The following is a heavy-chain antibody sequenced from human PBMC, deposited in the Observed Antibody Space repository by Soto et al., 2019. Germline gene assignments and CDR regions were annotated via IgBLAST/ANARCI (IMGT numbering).Heavy chain of an antibody. CDR2: MNPNSGKI. J-gene: IGHJ5*02. V-gene: IGHV1-8*01. Sequence: GASVKVSCKASGYTFTNYDINWVRQAAGQGPERMGWMNPNSGKIGYEQKFQGRVTLTRNTSISTAYMELSSLISDDTAVYYCARGKWGTTLTTGFELWGQGTLVTGSS. CDR1: GYTFTNYD. D-gene: IGHD4-17*01. CDR3: ARGKWGTTLTTGFEL.